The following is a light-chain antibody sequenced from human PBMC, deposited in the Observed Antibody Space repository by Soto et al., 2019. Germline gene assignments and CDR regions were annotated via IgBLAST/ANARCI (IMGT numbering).Light chain of an antibody. V-gene: IGLV1-40*01. J-gene: IGLJ2*01. CDR3: QSYDSSLSGYVV. Sequence: QSVLTQAPSVSGAPGQRVIISCTGSNSNIGAGYDVHWYQQLPGTAPKLLIDGNNNRPSGVPDRLSGSKSGTSASLAIAGLQAEDEADYYCQSYDSSLSGYVVFGGGTKLTLL. CDR2: GNN. CDR1: NSNIGAGYD.